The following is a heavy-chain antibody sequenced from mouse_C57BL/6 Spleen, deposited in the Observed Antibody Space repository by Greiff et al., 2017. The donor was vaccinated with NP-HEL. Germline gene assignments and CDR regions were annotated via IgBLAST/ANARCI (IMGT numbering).Heavy chain of an antibody. Sequence: VQLQQSGAELAKPGASVKLSCKASGYTFTSYWMHWVKQRPGQGLEWIGYINPSSGYTKYNQKFKDKATLTADKSSSTAYTQLSSLTYEDSAVYYCAPTVVARDWYFDVWGTGTTVTVSS. CDR2: INPSSGYT. CDR3: APTVVARDWYFDV. CDR1: GYTFTSYW. D-gene: IGHD1-1*01. V-gene: IGHV1-7*01. J-gene: IGHJ1*03.